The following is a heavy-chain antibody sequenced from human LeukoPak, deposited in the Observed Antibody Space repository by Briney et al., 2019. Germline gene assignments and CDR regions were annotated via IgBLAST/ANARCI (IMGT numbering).Heavy chain of an antibody. D-gene: IGHD6-6*01. CDR1: GYTFTSYG. CDR2: INAYNGKT. J-gene: IGHJ6*03. CDR3: ARVTSIVGGVYYMDV. V-gene: IGHV1-18*01. Sequence: APVKVSCKASGYTFTSYGISWVRQAPGQGLEWMGWINAYNGKTKYAQKLQGRVTMTTDTSTSTAYMELRSLRSDDTAVYYCARVTSIVGGVYYMDVWGKGTTVTVSS.